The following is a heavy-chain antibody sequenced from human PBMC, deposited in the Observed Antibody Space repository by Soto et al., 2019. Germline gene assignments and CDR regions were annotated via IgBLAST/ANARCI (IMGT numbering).Heavy chain of an antibody. CDR2: TYQSGSA. CDR3: ARDYYGMDV. CDR1: GGSLTIGGYC. V-gene: IGHV4-30-2*06. Sequence: SLSLTSTVAGGSLTIGGYCWTWIRQSPGKGLEWIGYTYQSGSAYYNPSLKSRVTISVDRSKNQFSLNLTSVTAADTAVYYCARDYYGMDVWGQGTTVTVSS. J-gene: IGHJ6*02.